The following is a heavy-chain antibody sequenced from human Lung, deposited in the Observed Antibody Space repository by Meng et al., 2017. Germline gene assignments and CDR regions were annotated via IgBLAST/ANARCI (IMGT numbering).Heavy chain of an antibody. D-gene: IGHD6-19*01. Sequence: VHRQQPGPAVVKPSQTIPDTCAIYGDRVSSTSADWSWIRQSPSRALEWLGRTYYRSKWYNGYAVSVRSRITINPDTSKNQFSLQLNSVTPEDTAVYYCARSQQWLDSWGQGTLVTVSS. J-gene: IGHJ4*02. V-gene: IGHV6-1*01. CDR2: TYYRSKWYN. CDR3: ARSQQWLDS. CDR1: GDRVSSTSAD.